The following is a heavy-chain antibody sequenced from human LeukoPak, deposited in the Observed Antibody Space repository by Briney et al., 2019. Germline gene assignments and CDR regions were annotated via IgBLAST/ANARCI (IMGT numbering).Heavy chain of an antibody. D-gene: IGHD3-22*01. J-gene: IGHJ3*02. CDR2: IWYDGNNK. CDR1: GFTFSSYG. CDR3: ARGSHYDSSGYSPPPPTDAFDI. Sequence: GGSLRLSCAASGFTFSSYGMHWVRQAPGKGLEWVAIIWYDGNNKYYADSVKGRFTISRDNSKNTLYLQMNSLRAEDTAVYYCARGSHYDSSGYSPPPPTDAFDIWGQGTMVTVSS. V-gene: IGHV3-33*01.